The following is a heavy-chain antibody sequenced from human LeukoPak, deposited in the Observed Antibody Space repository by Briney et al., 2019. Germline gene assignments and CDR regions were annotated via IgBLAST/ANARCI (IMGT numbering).Heavy chain of an antibody. Sequence: SETLSLPCTVSGGSISSSSYYWGWIRQPPGKGLEWIGSIYYSGSTYYNPSLKSRVTISVDTSKNQFSLKLSSVTAADTAVYYCARHKMLEYQLLHNWFDPWGQGTLVTVSS. V-gene: IGHV4-39*01. CDR2: IYYSGST. D-gene: IGHD2-2*01. J-gene: IGHJ5*02. CDR1: GGSISSSSYY. CDR3: ARHKMLEYQLLHNWFDP.